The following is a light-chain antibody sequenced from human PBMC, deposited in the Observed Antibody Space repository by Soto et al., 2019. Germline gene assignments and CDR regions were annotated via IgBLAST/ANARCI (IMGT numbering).Light chain of an antibody. Sequence: EIVLTQSPGTLSLSPGERATLSCRASQSVSSSYLAWFQHKPGQAPRLLIYGASSRATGIPDRFSGSGSATHFTLDISRLEPEDVAVYYCQPYGHSLWTFGQGTKVEIK. J-gene: IGKJ1*01. CDR1: QSVSSSY. CDR2: GAS. CDR3: QPYGHSLWT. V-gene: IGKV3-20*01.